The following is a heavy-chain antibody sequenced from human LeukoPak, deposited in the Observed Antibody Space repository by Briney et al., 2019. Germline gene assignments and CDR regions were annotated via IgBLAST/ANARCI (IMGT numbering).Heavy chain of an antibody. Sequence: SGXXXXSYYWSWIRQPPGKGLEWIGYIYYSGSTNYNPSLKSRVTISVDTSKNQFSLKLSSVTAADTAVYYCARDRHTALDYWGQGTLVTVSS. CDR2: IYYSGST. J-gene: IGHJ4*02. CDR1: GXXXXSYY. D-gene: IGHD5-18*01. V-gene: IGHV4-59*01. CDR3: ARDRHTALDY.